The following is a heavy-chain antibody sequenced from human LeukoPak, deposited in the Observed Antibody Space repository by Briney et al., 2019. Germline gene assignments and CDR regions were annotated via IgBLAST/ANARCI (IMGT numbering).Heavy chain of an antibody. V-gene: IGHV4-59*01. Sequence: SETLSLTCTVSGGSISSYYWSWIRQPPGKGLEWIGYIYYSGSTNYNPSLKSRVTISVDTSKNQFSLKLSSVTAADTAVYYYARGGGIVATIDYWGQGTLVTVSS. D-gene: IGHD5-12*01. CDR2: IYYSGST. CDR1: GGSISSYY. J-gene: IGHJ4*02. CDR3: ARGGGIVATIDY.